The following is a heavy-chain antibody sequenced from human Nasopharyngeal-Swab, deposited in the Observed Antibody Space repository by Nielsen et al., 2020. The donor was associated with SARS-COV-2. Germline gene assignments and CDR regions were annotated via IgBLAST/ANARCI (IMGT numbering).Heavy chain of an antibody. CDR2: INPNSGDT. D-gene: IGHD5-18*01. CDR3: AREYSDGLVY. J-gene: IGHJ4*02. CDR1: GYTFIDYY. Sequence: ASVKVPGKASGYTFIDYYMHWLRQAPGQGLEWMGRINPNSGDTNYAQKFQGRVTLTSDTSTSTVYIELSSLSSEDTAVYYGAREYSDGLVYWGQGTLVTVSP. V-gene: IGHV1-2*06.